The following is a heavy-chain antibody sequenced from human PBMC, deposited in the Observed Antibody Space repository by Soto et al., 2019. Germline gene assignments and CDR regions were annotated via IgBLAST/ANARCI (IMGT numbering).Heavy chain of an antibody. J-gene: IGHJ4*02. V-gene: IGHV4-59*01. CDR1: GGPISSYY. Sequence: QVQLQESGPGLVKPSETLSLNCTVSGGPISSYYWSWIRQSPGKGLEWIGYIYYSGSTNYNPSLKSRATISEDTSKNYFSRGLSSVPAAETAVYYCARVSRGGPPRLDSGGQGTLATVSS. D-gene: IGHD3-16*01. CDR3: ARVSRGGPPRLDS. CDR2: IYYSGST.